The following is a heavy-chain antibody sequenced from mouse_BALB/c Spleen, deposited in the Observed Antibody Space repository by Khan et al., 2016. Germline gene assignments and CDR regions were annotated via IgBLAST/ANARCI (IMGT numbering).Heavy chain of an antibody. Sequence: QVQLKESGPGLGQPSQSLSITCTVSGFSLTRYGVHWVRQSPGKGLEWLGVIWSGGNTDYNAAFISRLSINKDNSKSQVFFKMNSLKVNGTAIYYCASTGSYALDYWGQGTSVTVSS. V-gene: IGHV2-2*02. CDR2: IWSGGNT. CDR3: ASTGSYALDY. D-gene: IGHD4-1*02. CDR1: GFSLTRYG. J-gene: IGHJ4*01.